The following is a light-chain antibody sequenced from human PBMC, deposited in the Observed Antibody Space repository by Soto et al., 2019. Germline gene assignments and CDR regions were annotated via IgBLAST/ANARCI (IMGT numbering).Light chain of an antibody. J-gene: IGKJ4*01. Sequence: DVQMTQSPYSLSASVGDSVTITCRASQSVFNHLSWFQQRPGKGPKLLIYDASSLHAGVPSRFSGSGYGTDFTHTISTVQPEDSAIYYCHQSSSTPLTFGGGTRVELK. CDR1: QSVFNH. CDR3: HQSSSTPLT. V-gene: IGKV1-39*01. CDR2: DAS.